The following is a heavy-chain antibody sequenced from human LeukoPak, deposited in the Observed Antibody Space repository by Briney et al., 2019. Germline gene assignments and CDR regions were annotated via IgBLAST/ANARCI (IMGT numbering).Heavy chain of an antibody. Sequence: GASLKISCKGSGSRFTSYWIGWVRPLPGKGLEWMGIIYPGDSDTRYSPSFQGQVTISADKSISTAYLQWSSLKASDTAMYYCARLGTMVVAARYWGQGTLVTVSS. CDR2: IYPGDSDT. V-gene: IGHV5-51*01. CDR3: ARLGTMVVAARY. CDR1: GSRFTSYW. J-gene: IGHJ4*02. D-gene: IGHD2-15*01.